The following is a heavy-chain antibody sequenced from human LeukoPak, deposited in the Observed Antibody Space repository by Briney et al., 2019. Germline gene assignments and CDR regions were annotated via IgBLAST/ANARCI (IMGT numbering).Heavy chain of an antibody. D-gene: IGHD4-17*01. J-gene: IGHJ4*02. CDR3: ARVTVTTYFDY. V-gene: IGHV3-30*03. CDR2: ISYDGSNK. CDR1: GFTFSSYG. Sequence: AGRSLRLSCAASGFTFSSYGMHWVRQAPGKGLEWVAVISYDGSNKYYADSVKGRFTISRDNSKNTLYLQMNSLRAEDTAVYYCARVTVTTYFDYWGQGTLVTVSS.